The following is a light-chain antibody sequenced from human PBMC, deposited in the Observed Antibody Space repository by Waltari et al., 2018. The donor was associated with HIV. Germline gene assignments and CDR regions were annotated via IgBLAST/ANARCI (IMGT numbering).Light chain of an antibody. Sequence: QTVVTQEPSLSVATGGTLTLTCSSATVPVRYRHSANWFQQKPGQPPRPLFYSSNKRHSCTPERFSASLVGDRSALTLSSVWPEDQADYFCMLFFRSSYLFGGGTKVTVL. CDR1: TVPVRYRHS. CDR3: MLFFRSSYL. J-gene: IGLJ2*01. CDR2: SSN. V-gene: IGLV7-43*01.